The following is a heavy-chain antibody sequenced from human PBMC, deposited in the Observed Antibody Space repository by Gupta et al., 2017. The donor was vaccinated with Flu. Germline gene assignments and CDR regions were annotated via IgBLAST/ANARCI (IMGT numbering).Heavy chain of an antibody. CDR3: AKARSKVTDFDVFDV. CDR1: TFSTYT. CDR2: INPSGAT. J-gene: IGHJ3*01. Sequence: TFSTYTMTWVRQAPGKGLEWVSSINPSGATQTSVKGRFTISRDHSQNTVYLQMDSLRAEDTAVYDCAKARSKVTDFDVFDVWGLGTRVTVSS. D-gene: IGHD2-21*02. V-gene: IGHV3-23*01.